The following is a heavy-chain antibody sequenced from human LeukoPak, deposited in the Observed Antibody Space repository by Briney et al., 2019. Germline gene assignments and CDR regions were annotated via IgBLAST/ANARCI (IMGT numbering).Heavy chain of an antibody. D-gene: IGHD6-13*01. J-gene: IGHJ4*02. CDR2: IYYSGTT. V-gene: IGHV4-59*01. CDR1: GGSISSYY. Sequence: SETLSLTCTVSGGSISSYYWSWIRQPPGKGLEWIGYIYYSGTTNYNPSLKSRVTISVDTSKNQFSLKLGSVTAADTAVYYCARGVYIAAAQYGYWGQGALVTVSS. CDR3: ARGVYIAAAQYGY.